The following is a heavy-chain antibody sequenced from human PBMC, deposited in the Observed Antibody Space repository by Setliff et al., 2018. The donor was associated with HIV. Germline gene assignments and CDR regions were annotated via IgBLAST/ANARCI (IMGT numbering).Heavy chain of an antibody. CDR1: GGSISSGRYH. CDR2: IYTSGST. J-gene: IGHJ4*02. D-gene: IGHD3-22*01. Sequence: SETLSLTCTVSGGSISSGRYHWSWIRQPAGKGLEWIGHIYTSGSTNYNPSLKSRVTISVDPSKNQFSLKLNSVTAADTAVYYCARQEAGYYFDSSGYYFDYWGQGTLVTVS. CDR3: ARQEAGYYFDSSGYYFDY. V-gene: IGHV4-61*09.